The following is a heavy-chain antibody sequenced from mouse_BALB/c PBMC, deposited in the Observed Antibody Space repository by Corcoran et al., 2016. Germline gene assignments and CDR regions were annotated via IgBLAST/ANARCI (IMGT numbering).Heavy chain of an antibody. CDR2: INPNNGGT. J-gene: IGHJ2*01. Sequence: EVLLQQSGPELVTPGTSVKIPCKASGYTFTDYTMDWVKQSHGKSLEWIGGINPNNGGTSYNKKLKGKATLTVDKSSSTAYMEIRSLTSEDAAVYYCERRDYFGSSPSDDGGQGTTLTVSS. CDR3: ERRDYFGSSPSDD. CDR1: GYTFTDYT. D-gene: IGHD1-1*01. V-gene: IGHV1-18*01.